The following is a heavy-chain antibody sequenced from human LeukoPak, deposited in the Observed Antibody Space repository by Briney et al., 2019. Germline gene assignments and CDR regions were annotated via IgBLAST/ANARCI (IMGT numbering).Heavy chain of an antibody. CDR3: ARDSRSGSYDY. CDR1: GFTVSSNY. Sequence: GGSLRLSCAASGFTVSSNYMSWVRQAPGKGLEWVSVIYSGGSTYYADSAKGRFTISRDNSKNTLYLQMNSLRAEDTAVYYCARDSRSGSYDYWGQGTLVTVSS. D-gene: IGHD1-26*01. J-gene: IGHJ4*02. V-gene: IGHV3-53*01. CDR2: IYSGGST.